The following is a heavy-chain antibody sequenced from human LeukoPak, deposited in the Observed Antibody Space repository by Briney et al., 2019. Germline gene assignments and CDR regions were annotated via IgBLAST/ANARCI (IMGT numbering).Heavy chain of an antibody. CDR3: ARRGRRTLLWFGERVLSENFDY. Sequence: SGTLSLTCAVSGGSISSSNWWSWVRPPPGKGLEWIGEIYHSGSTNYNPSLKSRVTISVDTSKNQFSLKLSSVTAADTAVYYCARRGRRTLLWFGERVLSENFDYWGQGTLVTVSS. D-gene: IGHD3-10*01. CDR2: IYHSGST. J-gene: IGHJ4*02. V-gene: IGHV4-4*02. CDR1: GGSISSSNW.